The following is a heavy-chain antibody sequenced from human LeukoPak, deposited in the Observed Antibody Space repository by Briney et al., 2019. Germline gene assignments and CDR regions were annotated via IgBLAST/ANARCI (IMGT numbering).Heavy chain of an antibody. CDR1: GYTFTGYY. J-gene: IGHJ3*02. CDR3: AIFSGYCSGGSCYPNAFDI. V-gene: IGHV1-2*04. D-gene: IGHD2-15*01. CDR2: INPNGGGT. Sequence: ASVKVSCKASGYTFTGYYMHWVRQAPGQGLEWMGWINPNGGGTNYAQKFQGWVTMTRDTSISTAYMELSRLRSDDTAVYYCAIFSGYCSGGSCYPNAFDIWGQGTMVTVSS.